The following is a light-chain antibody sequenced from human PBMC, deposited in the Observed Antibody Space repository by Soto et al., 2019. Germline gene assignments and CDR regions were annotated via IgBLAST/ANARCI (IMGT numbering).Light chain of an antibody. CDR1: TGAVTSGHY. J-gene: IGLJ7*01. CDR3: LLAYSVTVV. Sequence: QAVVTQEPSLTVSPGGTVTLTCGFSTGAVTSGHYPYWFQQKPGQAPRTLIYDISSKHSRTPARFSGSLLGGKAALTLSGAQPDDEADYYCLLAYSVTVVFGGGTQLTVL. CDR2: DIS. V-gene: IGLV7-46*01.